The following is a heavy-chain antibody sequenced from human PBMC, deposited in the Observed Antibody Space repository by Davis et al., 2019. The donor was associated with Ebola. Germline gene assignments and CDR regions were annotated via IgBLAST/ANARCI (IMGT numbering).Heavy chain of an antibody. D-gene: IGHD3-22*01. CDR3: ARGRGHHESSGGDY. CDR2: INPSGGST. J-gene: IGHJ4*02. V-gene: IGHV1-46*01. CDR1: GYTFTGYY. Sequence: ASVKVSCKASGYTFTGYYIHWVRQAPGQGLEWMGIINPSGGSTTYAQKFQGRVTMTRDTSTRTVYMELNSLRSEDTALYYCARGRGHHESSGGDYWGQGTLVTVSS.